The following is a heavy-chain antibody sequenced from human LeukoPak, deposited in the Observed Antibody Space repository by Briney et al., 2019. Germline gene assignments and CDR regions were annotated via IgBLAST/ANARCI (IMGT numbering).Heavy chain of an antibody. V-gene: IGHV3-23*01. CDR1: GFAFSSYA. D-gene: IGHD4-17*01. Sequence: PGGSLRLSCAASGFAFSSYAMTWVRQAPGKGLEWVSDISGSGASTFYADSVKGRFTISRDNSKNTLSLQMNSLRAEDTALYYCAKDSSVPYGITEWGQGTLVTVSS. J-gene: IGHJ4*02. CDR3: AKDSSVPYGITE. CDR2: ISGSGAST.